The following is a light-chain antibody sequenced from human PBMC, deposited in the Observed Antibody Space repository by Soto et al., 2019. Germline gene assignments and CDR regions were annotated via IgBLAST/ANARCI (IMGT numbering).Light chain of an antibody. CDR2: GAS. J-gene: IGKJ5*01. V-gene: IGKV3D-15*01. Sequence: EIVMTQSPATLSVSTGEGATLSCRASQSVSSNLAWYQQKPGQAPRLLIYGASNRANGVPARFGGSGSGTDFTLTINSLEPEDFAVYYCQQRNVWPPITFGQGTRLEIK. CDR1: QSVSSN. CDR3: QQRNVWPPIT.